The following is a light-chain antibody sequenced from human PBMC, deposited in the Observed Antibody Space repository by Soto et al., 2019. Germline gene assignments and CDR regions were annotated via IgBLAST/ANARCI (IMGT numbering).Light chain of an antibody. J-gene: IGLJ3*02. Sequence: QSVLTQPLSVSGTPGQRVTISCSGSDPNIGSHYVYWYQQLPGTAPKLLIYANTQRPAGVPDRFSGSKSGTSASLAISGLRSEDEADYYCAAWDDSLSSRLFGGGTKVT. CDR1: DPNIGSHY. CDR3: AAWDDSLSSRL. V-gene: IGLV1-47*01. CDR2: ANT.